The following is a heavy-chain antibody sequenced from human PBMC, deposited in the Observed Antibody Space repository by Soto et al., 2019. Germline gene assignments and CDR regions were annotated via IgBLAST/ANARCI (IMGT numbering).Heavy chain of an antibody. CDR1: GYTFTSYA. Sequence: GASVKVSCKASGYTFTSYAMHWVRQAPGQRLEWMGWINAGNGNTKYSQKFQGRVTITRDTSASTAYMGLSSLRSEDTAVYYCAREGGFEVVPAAIVSWFDPWGQGTLVTVSS. CDR3: AREGGFEVVPAAIVSWFDP. D-gene: IGHD2-2*02. J-gene: IGHJ5*02. V-gene: IGHV1-3*01. CDR2: INAGNGNT.